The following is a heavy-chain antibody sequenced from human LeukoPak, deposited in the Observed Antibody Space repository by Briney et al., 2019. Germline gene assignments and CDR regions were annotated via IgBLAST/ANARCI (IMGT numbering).Heavy chain of an antibody. CDR2: IYYSGST. CDR3: ARHPAITGTANWFDP. CDR1: GCSISSSSYY. V-gene: IGHV4-39*01. Sequence: SETLSLNCTVSGCSISSSSYYWGWIRQPPGKGLEWIGSIYYSGSTYYNPSLKSRVTISVDTSKNQFSLKLSSVTAADTAVCYCARHPAITGTANWFDPWGQGTLVTVSS. D-gene: IGHD1-20*01. J-gene: IGHJ5*02.